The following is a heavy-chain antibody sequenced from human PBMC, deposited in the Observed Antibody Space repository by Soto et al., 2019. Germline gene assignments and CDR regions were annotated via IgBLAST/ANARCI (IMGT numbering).Heavy chain of an antibody. CDR3: ATDYYFDY. Sequence: PGGPLRHSCAASGFTFSVFGMHWVRQAPGKGLVWVSSITRRGDKTFNADSVKGRFTISRDNFNNTLYLQMNSLRAEDTAVYYCATDYYFDYWGQGTQVTVSS. V-gene: IGHV3-23*01. CDR1: GFTFSVFG. J-gene: IGHJ4*02. CDR2: ITRRGDKT.